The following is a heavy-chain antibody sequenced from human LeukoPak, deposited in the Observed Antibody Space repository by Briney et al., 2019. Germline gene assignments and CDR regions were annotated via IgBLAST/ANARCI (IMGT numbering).Heavy chain of an antibody. D-gene: IGHD6-13*01. Sequence: SVKVSCKASGGTFSSYAISWVRQAPGQGLEWMGRIIPILGIANYAQKFQGRVTITADKSTGTAYMELSSLRSEDTAVYYCAKFPIAAAGTYYIQHWGQGTLVTVSS. CDR3: AKFPIAAAGTYYIQH. CDR2: IIPILGIA. J-gene: IGHJ1*01. CDR1: GGTFSSYA. V-gene: IGHV1-69*04.